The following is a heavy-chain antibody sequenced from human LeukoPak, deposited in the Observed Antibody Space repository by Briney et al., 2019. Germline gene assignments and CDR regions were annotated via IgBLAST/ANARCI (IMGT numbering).Heavy chain of an antibody. CDR1: GYTFTSYD. Sequence: ASVKVSCEASGYTFTSYDINWVRQSTGQGLEWMGWMNPNSGNTGYAQKFQGRVTITRNTSISTAYMELSSLRSEDTAVYYCARGHNWNFYYYYYYMDVWGKGTTVTVSS. D-gene: IGHD1-1*01. CDR3: ARGHNWNFYYYYYYMDV. V-gene: IGHV1-8*03. CDR2: MNPNSGNT. J-gene: IGHJ6*03.